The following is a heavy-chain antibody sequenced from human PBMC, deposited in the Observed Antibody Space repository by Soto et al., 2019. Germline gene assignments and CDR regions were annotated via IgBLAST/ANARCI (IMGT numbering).Heavy chain of an antibody. Sequence: GSLRLSCAASGFSFSISPMHWVRQAPGKGPEWVALISYDGTNKFYADSVKGRFTISRDNSKSTLYLQVDSLRPEDAAVYYCARDPRTSGGQHWAFNYFDSWGQGTLVTVSS. D-gene: IGHD7-27*01. CDR1: GFSFSISP. V-gene: IGHV3-30-3*01. CDR3: ARDPRTSGGQHWAFNYFDS. CDR2: ISYDGTNK. J-gene: IGHJ4*02.